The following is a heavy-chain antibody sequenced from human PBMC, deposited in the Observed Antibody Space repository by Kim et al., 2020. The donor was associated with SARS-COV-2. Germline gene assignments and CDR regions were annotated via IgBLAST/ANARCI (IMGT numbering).Heavy chain of an antibody. CDR1: GFTFSSYV. CDR2: ISGSGGT. CDR3: AKPGPMVRGSMRYCYYGMDV. V-gene: IGHV3-23*01. D-gene: IGHD3-10*01. J-gene: IGHJ6*02. Sequence: GGSLRLSCAASGFTFSSYVMTWVRRAPGKGLEWVSSISGSGGTSYADSAKGRFTISRDNSKNTLHLQMNSLRTEDTAVYYCAKPGPMVRGSMRYCYYGMDVWGQGTTVTVSS.